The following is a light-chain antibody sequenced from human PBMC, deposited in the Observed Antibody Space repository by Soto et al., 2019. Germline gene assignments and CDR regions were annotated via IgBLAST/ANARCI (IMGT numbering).Light chain of an antibody. CDR2: DVS. Sequence: QSALTKPASVSGSPGQSITISCTGTSSDVGGYNYVSWYQQHPGKAPKLMIYDVSNRPSGVSNRFSGSKSGNTASLTISVLQAEDEADYYCSSYTISSTYVFGTGTKLTVL. CDR1: SSDVGGYNY. V-gene: IGLV2-14*01. CDR3: SSYTISSTYV. J-gene: IGLJ1*01.